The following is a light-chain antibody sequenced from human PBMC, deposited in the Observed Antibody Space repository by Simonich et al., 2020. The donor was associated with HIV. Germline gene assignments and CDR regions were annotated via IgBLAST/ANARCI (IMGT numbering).Light chain of an antibody. CDR1: PRVSTW. CDR2: KAS. Sequence: DIQMTPSPSTLSASVGDRVTITFRASPRVSTWLAWYQQKPGKAPTLLIYKASTLQSGVPSRFSGSGFGTEFTLTISSLQPDDFATYYCQQYNNYRTFGQGTKVEMK. V-gene: IGKV1-5*03. CDR3: QQYNNYRT. J-gene: IGKJ1*01.